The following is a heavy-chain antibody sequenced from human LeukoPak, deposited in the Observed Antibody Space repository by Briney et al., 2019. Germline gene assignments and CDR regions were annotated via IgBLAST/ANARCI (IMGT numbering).Heavy chain of an antibody. D-gene: IGHD6-6*01. Sequence: AGGSLRLSCAASGFTVSSNYMSWVRQAPGKGLEWVSFISSSSSYIYYADSVKGRFTISRDNAKNSLYLQMNSLRAEDTAVYYCARGEWSSSPFDYWGQGTLVTVSS. CDR1: GFTVSSNY. V-gene: IGHV3-21*01. CDR2: ISSSSSYI. CDR3: ARGEWSSSPFDY. J-gene: IGHJ4*02.